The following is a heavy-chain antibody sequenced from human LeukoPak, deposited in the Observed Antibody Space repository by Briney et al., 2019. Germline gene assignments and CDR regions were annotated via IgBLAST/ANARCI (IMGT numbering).Heavy chain of an antibody. CDR1: GGSFSGFY. D-gene: IGHD5-18*01. J-gene: IGHJ5*02. CDR3: AREMGSYGYWGWFDP. Sequence: SETLSLTCAVYGGSFSGFYWSWVRQFPGKGLEWIGEINHSGSTNYNPSLKSRVTISVETSKNQFSLKLSSVTAADTAVYYCAREMGSYGYWGWFDPWGQGTLVTVSS. V-gene: IGHV4-34*01. CDR2: INHSGST.